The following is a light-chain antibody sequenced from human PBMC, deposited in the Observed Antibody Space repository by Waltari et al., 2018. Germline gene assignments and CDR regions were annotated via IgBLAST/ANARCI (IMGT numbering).Light chain of an antibody. CDR2: WAS. CDR3: QQHYSSPRT. V-gene: IGKV4-1*01. Sequence: DIVMTQSPDSLAVSLGERATLNCKSSQSLLYSSNNKNYLIWYQQKPGQPPKPLIYWASTRESGVPGRFSGSGSGTEFTLTISSLQAEDVAVYYCQQHYSSPRTFGQGTKVEIK. CDR1: QSLLYSSNNKNY. J-gene: IGKJ1*01.